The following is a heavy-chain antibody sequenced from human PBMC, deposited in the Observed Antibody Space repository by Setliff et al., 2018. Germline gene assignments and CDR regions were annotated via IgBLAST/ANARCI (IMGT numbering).Heavy chain of an antibody. V-gene: IGHV4-34*01. CDR3: ARGSRITMIVVPPGVFDI. J-gene: IGHJ3*02. CDR1: GGSFSGYY. Sequence: PSETLSLTCAVYGGSFSGYYWSWIRQPPGKGPEWIGEIDQSGITNYNPSLKSRVTISIDTSKNQFSLRLSSVTATDTAVYYCARGSRITMIVVPPGVFDIWGQGTMVTVSS. D-gene: IGHD3-22*01. CDR2: IDQSGIT.